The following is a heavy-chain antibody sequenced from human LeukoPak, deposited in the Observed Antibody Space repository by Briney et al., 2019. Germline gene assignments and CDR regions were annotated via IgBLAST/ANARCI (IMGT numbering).Heavy chain of an antibody. V-gene: IGHV4-59*12. CDR2: IYHSGST. D-gene: IGHD2-21*01. Sequence: SETLSLTCTVSGGSISRYQWTWIRQPPGKGLEWVGYIYHSGSTYYNPSLKSRVTISVDRSKNQFSLKLSSVTAADTAVYYCARGASVVPWDAFDIWGQGTMVTVSS. CDR1: GGSISRYQ. CDR3: ARGASVVPWDAFDI. J-gene: IGHJ3*02.